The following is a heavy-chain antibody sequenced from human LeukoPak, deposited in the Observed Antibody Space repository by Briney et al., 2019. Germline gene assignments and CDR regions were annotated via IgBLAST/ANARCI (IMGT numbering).Heavy chain of an antibody. CDR1: GYTFTGHY. Sequence: SVKVSCKASGYTFTGHYIHWVRQAPGQGLEWMGWINSNSGGTNYAQKFQGRVTITRDTSVSTAYMEVSRLTSDDTAVYYCARVSTYGCSSTTCLVFDIWGQGTVVTVSS. J-gene: IGHJ3*02. V-gene: IGHV1-2*02. CDR2: INSNSGGT. CDR3: ARVSTYGCSSTTCLVFDI. D-gene: IGHD2-2*01.